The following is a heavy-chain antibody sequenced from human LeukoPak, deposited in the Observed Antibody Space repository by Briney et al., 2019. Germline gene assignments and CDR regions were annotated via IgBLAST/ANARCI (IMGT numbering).Heavy chain of an antibody. V-gene: IGHV3-33*01. Sequence: QPGGSLRLSCAASGFTFSSYGMHWVRQAPGKGLEWVAVIWYDGSNKYYADSVKGRFTISRDNSKNTLYLQMNSLRAEDTAVYYCARGDVGATSFDYWGQGTLVTVSS. D-gene: IGHD1-26*01. CDR3: ARGDVGATSFDY. CDR2: IWYDGSNK. CDR1: GFTFSSYG. J-gene: IGHJ4*02.